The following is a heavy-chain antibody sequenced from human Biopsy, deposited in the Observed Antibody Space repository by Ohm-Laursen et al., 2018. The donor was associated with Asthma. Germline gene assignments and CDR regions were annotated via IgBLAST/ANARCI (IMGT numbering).Heavy chain of an antibody. CDR3: ARAVDYSHYYGIDV. V-gene: IGHV1-18*01. J-gene: IGHJ6*02. Sequence: SSVKVSCKTSGYTFNSAGITWVRQAPGQGLEWMGWISVYNGDTKVAQKLQDRVTMITGTSTSTAYMELRSLRSDDTAVYFCARAVDYSHYYGIDVWGQGTTVTVS. CDR2: ISVYNGDT. CDR1: GYTFNSAG. D-gene: IGHD3-10*01.